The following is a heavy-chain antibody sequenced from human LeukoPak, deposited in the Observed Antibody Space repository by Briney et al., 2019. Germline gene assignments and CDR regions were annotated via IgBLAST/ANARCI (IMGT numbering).Heavy chain of an antibody. V-gene: IGHV3-21*01. Sequence: GGSLRLSCAASGFTFSSYSMNWVRQAPGKGLEWVSSISSSSRYIYYADSVKGRFTISRDNATNSLYLKMNSLRAEDTAVYYCARVLAVAGGYWGQGTLVTVSS. CDR2: ISSSSRYI. CDR3: ARVLAVAGGY. D-gene: IGHD6-19*01. CDR1: GFTFSSYS. J-gene: IGHJ4*02.